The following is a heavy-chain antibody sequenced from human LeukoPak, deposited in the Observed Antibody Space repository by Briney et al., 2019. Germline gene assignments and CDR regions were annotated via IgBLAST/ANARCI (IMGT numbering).Heavy chain of an antibody. CDR3: ARDHPRVPAADMDV. CDR1: GYTFTGYY. J-gene: IGHJ6*03. V-gene: IGHV1-2*06. CDR2: INPNSGGT. D-gene: IGHD2-2*01. Sequence: ASVKVSCKASGYTFTGYYMHWVRQAPGQGLEWMGRINPNSGGTNYAQKFQGRVTMTRDTSISTAYMELSRLRSDDTAVYYCARDHPRVPAADMDVRGKGTTVTVSS.